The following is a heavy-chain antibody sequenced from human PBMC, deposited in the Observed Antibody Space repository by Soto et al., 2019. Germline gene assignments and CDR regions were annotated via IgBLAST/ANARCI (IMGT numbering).Heavy chain of an antibody. Sequence: EVQLLESGGGLVQPGGSLRLSCAASGFTFSSYAMSWVRQAPGKGLEWVSAISGSGGSTYYADSVKGRFTISRDNSQNTLYLQMNSLRAEDTAVYYCAKVGYSYGYALGYFDYWGQGTLVTVSS. V-gene: IGHV3-23*01. CDR2: ISGSGGST. CDR1: GFTFSSYA. D-gene: IGHD5-18*01. J-gene: IGHJ4*02. CDR3: AKVGYSYGYALGYFDY.